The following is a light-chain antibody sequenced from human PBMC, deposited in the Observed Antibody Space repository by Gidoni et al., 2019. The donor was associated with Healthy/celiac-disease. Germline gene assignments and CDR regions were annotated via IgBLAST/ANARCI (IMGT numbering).Light chain of an antibody. CDR1: QDISNY. CDR2: DAS. Sequence: QSPSALSASVGDRFAITCQASQDISNYLNWYQQKPGKAPKLLIYDASNFETGVPSRFSGSGSGTDFTFTISSLQPEDIATYYCQQYDNPPCSFGQGTKLEIK. CDR3: QQYDNPPCS. V-gene: IGKV1-33*01. J-gene: IGKJ2*04.